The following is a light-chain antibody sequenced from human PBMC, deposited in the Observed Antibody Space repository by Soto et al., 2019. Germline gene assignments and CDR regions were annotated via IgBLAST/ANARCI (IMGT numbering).Light chain of an antibody. V-gene: IGKV3-15*01. CDR3: QQDNNWPRT. Sequence: EIVMTQSPATLYVSPGERATLSCRASPSVSSNLAWYQQKPGQAPRLLIYGASTRATGIPATFSGSGSGTEFTLTISSLQSEDFTVYYCQQDNNWPRTFGQGTKV. CDR2: GAS. CDR1: PSVSSN. J-gene: IGKJ1*01.